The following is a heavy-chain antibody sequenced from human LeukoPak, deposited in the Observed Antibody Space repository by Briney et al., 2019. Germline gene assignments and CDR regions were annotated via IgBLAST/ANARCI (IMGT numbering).Heavy chain of an antibody. CDR3: ASAYCGGDRSDHRNWFDP. CDR2: INHSGST. J-gene: IGHJ5*02. Sequence: PSETLSLTCAVYGGSFSGYYWSWIRQPPGKGLEWIGEINHSGSTNYNPSLKSRVTISVDTSKNQFSLKLSSVTAADTAVYYCASAYCGGDRSDHRNWFDPWGQGTLVTVSS. CDR1: GGSFSGYY. D-gene: IGHD2-21*02. V-gene: IGHV4-34*01.